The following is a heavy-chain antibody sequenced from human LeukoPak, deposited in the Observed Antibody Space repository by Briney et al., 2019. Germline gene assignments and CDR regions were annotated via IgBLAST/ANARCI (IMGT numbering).Heavy chain of an antibody. V-gene: IGHV4-30-4*01. D-gene: IGHD4-17*01. CDR2: IYYSGST. J-gene: IGHJ3*02. Sequence: PSQTLSLTCTVSGGSISSGDYYWSWIRQPPGKGLEWIGYIYYSGSTYYNPSLKSRVTISVDMSKNQFSLKLSSVTAADTAVYYCARGHDYGDYGGGAFDIWGQGTMVTVSS. CDR3: ARGHDYGDYGGGAFDI. CDR1: GGSISSGDYY.